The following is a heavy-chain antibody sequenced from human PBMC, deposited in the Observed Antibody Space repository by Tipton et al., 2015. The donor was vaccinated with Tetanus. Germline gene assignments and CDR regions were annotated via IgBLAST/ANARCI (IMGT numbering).Heavy chain of an antibody. CDR1: GGSVSSYY. CDR3: ARGWSECSSWSCSPFDS. Sequence: TLSLTCTVSGGSVSSYYWTWFRQPPGKRLEWIGFVSSSGNSNYSPSLKGRVSMSLDTSKQQFSLSLTSATAADTAVYYCARGWSECSSWSCSPFDSWGQGTLVTVSS. V-gene: IGHV4-4*07. D-gene: IGHD2-2*01. J-gene: IGHJ4*02. CDR2: VSSSGNS.